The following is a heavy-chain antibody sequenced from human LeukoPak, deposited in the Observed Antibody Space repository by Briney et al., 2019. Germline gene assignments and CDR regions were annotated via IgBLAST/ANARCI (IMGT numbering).Heavy chain of an antibody. V-gene: IGHV1-18*01. Sequence: ASVKVSCKASGYTFTSYGISWVRQAPGQGLEWMGWISAYNGNTNYAQKLQGRVTMTTDTSTSTAYMELRSLRSDDTAVYYCARSPLSDFWSGYYTYYFGYWGQGTLVTVSS. CDR2: ISAYNGNT. CDR3: ARSPLSDFWSGYYTYYFGY. D-gene: IGHD3-3*01. J-gene: IGHJ4*02. CDR1: GYTFTSYG.